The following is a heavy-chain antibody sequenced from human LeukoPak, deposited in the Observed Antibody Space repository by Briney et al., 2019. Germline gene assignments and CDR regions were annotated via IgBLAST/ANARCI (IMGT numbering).Heavy chain of an antibody. CDR1: GFTFSSYA. CDR3: AKGNSGSYYRSVSDM. CDR2: ISGSGGST. Sequence: PGGSLRLSCAASGFTFSSYAMSWVRQAPGKGLEWVSAISGSGGSTYYADSVKGRFTISRDNSKNTMYMQMNSLRAEDTAVYYCAKGNSGSYYRSVSDMWGQGTMVTVSS. D-gene: IGHD1-26*01. J-gene: IGHJ3*02. V-gene: IGHV3-23*01.